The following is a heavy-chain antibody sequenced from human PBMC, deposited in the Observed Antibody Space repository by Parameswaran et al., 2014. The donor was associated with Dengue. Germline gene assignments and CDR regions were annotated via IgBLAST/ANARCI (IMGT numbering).Heavy chain of an antibody. Sequence: ASETLSLTCTVSGGSISSYYWSWIRQPPGKGLEWIGYIYYSGSTNYNPSLKSRVTISVDTSKNQFSLKLSSVTAADTAVYYCARRAPYGDHDPYFDYWGQGTLVTVSS. V-gene: IGHV4-59*08. CDR1: GGSISSYY. D-gene: IGHD4-17*01. CDR3: ARRAPYGDHDPYFDY. CDR2: IYYSGST. J-gene: IGHJ4*02.